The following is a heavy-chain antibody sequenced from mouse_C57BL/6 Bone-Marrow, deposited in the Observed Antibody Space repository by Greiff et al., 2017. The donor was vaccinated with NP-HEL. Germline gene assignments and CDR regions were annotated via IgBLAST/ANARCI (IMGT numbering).Heavy chain of an antibody. J-gene: IGHJ3*01. CDR2: IQPNSGST. CDR1: ASPFPSYG. CDR3: GWNGNFAY. Sequence: QVQLQQPGPRRLKPGAPVNLSCRPSASPFPSYGMPGGKRGPGQGLEWIGMIQPNSGSTNYNEKFKSKATLTVDKSASTAYMQLSSLTSEDSAVYYCGWNGNFAYWGQGTLVTVSA. V-gene: IGHV1-64*01. D-gene: IGHD2-1*01.